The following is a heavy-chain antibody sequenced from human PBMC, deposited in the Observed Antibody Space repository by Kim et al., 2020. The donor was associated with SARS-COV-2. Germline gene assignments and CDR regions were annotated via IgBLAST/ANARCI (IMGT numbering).Heavy chain of an antibody. CDR2: IWYDGSNK. Sequence: GGSLRLSCAASGFTFSSYGMHWVRQAPGKGLEWVAVIWYDGSNKYYADSVKGRFTISRDNSKNTLYLQMNSLRAEDTAVYYCARGYIVVVPAAIGYGMDVWGQGTTVTVSS. J-gene: IGHJ6*02. D-gene: IGHD2-2*01. CDR1: GFTFSSYG. CDR3: ARGYIVVVPAAIGYGMDV. V-gene: IGHV3-33*01.